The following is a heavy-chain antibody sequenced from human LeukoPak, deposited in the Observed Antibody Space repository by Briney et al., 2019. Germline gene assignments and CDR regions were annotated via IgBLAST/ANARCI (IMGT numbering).Heavy chain of an antibody. V-gene: IGHV3-48*01. CDR2: ITGGSYTI. D-gene: IGHD5-18*01. CDR3: ARDGDEYSYGYGDAFDI. J-gene: IGHJ3*02. CDR1: GFTFSSYS. Sequence: GGSLRLSCAASGFTFSSYSMNWVRQAPGKGLEWISYITGGSYTIYYAQSVRGRFTISRDNAKNSLYLQMNSLRVEDTAVYYCARDGDEYSYGYGDAFDIWGQGTMVTVSS.